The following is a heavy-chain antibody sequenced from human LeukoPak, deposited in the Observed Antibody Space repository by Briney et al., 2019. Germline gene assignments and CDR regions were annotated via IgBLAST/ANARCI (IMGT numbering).Heavy chain of an antibody. V-gene: IGHV3-13*01. CDR1: GFTFSNYD. Sequence: SGGSLRLSCAASGFTFSNYDMHWVRQATGKGLEWVSAIDTAGGTYYLGSVKGRFTISRENAKNFLYLQMNSLRAGDTAVYYCAELGITMIGGVWGKGTTVTSPQ. CDR3: AELGITMIGGV. J-gene: IGHJ6*04. CDR2: IDTAGGT. D-gene: IGHD3-10*02.